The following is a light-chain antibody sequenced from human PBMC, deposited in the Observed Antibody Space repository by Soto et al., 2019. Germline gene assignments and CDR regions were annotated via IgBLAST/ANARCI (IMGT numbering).Light chain of an antibody. Sequence: EIVMTQSPATLSVSPGERATLSCRASQSVSNNLAWYQKKPGQAPRLLIYGASTRATGIPARFSGSGSGTDFTLTFSSLQSEDFEFFSVQKYKTWWTFGQGTKGEI. CDR2: GAS. V-gene: IGKV3-15*01. J-gene: IGKJ1*01. CDR1: QSVSNN. CDR3: QKYKTWWT.